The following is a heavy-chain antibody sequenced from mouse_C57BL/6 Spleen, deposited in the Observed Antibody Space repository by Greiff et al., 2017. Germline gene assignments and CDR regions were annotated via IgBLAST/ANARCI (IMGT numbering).Heavy chain of an antibody. J-gene: IGHJ1*03. V-gene: IGHV1-15*01. D-gene: IGHD1-1*01. CDR2: IDPETGGT. Sequence: VQLQQSGAELVRPGASVTLSCKASGYTFTDYEMHWVKQTPVHGLEWIGAIDPETGGTAYNQKFKGKAILTADKSSSTAYMELRSLTSEDSAVYYCTRPTVVAPLGYFDVWGTGTTVTVSS. CDR1: GYTFTDYE. CDR3: TRPTVVAPLGYFDV.